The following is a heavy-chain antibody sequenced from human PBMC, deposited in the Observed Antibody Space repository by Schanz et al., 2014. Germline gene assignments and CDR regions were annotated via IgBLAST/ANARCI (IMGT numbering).Heavy chain of an antibody. J-gene: IGHJ4*02. CDR1: GFSFSSYA. CDR3: ANNWNLDY. V-gene: IGHV3-23*04. D-gene: IGHD1-20*01. Sequence: EVQLVESGGGLIQPGGSLRLSCAASGFSFSSYAMGWVRQARGKGLEWVSVIGVDGTTTYYADSVRGRFTISRDNSKNTLYLQMNSLRAEDTAVYYCANNWNLDYWGQGTLVTVSS. CDR2: IGVDGTTT.